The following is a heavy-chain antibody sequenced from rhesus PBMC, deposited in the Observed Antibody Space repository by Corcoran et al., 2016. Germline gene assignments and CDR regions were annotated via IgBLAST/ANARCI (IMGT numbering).Heavy chain of an antibody. CDR3: VRGFYGLDS. Sequence: EVQLVESGGGLVQPGGSLRLSCEASGFTFSTYGIHWVRQAPGKGLEWVGVISFDENKKYYADSMKDRFTISRDNSKNMVYLQMNNLKLEDTAVYYCVRGFYGLDSWGQGVVVTVSS. CDR1: GFTFSTYG. V-gene: IGHV3-54*02. J-gene: IGHJ6*01. CDR2: ISFDENKK.